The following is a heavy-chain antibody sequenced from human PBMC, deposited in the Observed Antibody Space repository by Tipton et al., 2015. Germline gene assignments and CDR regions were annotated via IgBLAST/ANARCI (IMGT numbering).Heavy chain of an antibody. D-gene: IGHD4-23*01. CDR2: IQYSGGT. V-gene: IGHV4-59*01. CDR1: SDSINKYY. J-gene: IGHJ4*02. CDR3: ARARGRHGGLFDS. Sequence: TLSLTCTVSSDSINKYYWSWIRQSPGKELQWIGYIQYSGGTNYNPSLESRVSMSVDTSKTQFSLEMRSVTATDTAVYYCARARGRHGGLFDSRGQGTLVTVSS.